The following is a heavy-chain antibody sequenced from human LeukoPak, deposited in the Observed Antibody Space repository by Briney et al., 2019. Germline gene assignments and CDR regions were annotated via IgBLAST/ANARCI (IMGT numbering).Heavy chain of an antibody. D-gene: IGHD3-9*01. CDR2: IYYSGSS. Sequence: PSGTLSLTCTVSGVSISSYYWSWIRQAPGKGLEWIGYIYYSGSSNYNPSPKSRVTISVDTSKNQFSLKLSSVTAADTAVYYCARGILTGYDYWGQGTLVTVSS. CDR1: GVSISSYY. V-gene: IGHV4-59*01. CDR3: ARGILTGYDY. J-gene: IGHJ4*02.